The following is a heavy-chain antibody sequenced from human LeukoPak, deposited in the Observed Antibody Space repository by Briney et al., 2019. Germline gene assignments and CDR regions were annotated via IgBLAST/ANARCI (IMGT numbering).Heavy chain of an antibody. V-gene: IGHV3-33*01. J-gene: IGHJ5*02. CDR3: ARGTPTKWFDP. CDR2: IWYDGSNK. D-gene: IGHD5-12*01. CDR1: GFTFNNYD. Sequence: GGSLRLSCAASGFTFNNYDMHWVRQAPGKGPEWVAVIWYDGSNKYYADSVQGRFTISRDNSKNTLYLQMNSLRAEDTAVYHCARGTPTKWFDPWGQGTLVTVSS.